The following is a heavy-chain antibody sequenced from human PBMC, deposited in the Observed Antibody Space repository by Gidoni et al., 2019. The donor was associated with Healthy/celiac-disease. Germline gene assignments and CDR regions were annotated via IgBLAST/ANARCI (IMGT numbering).Heavy chain of an antibody. CDR2: ISSSSSYT. CDR3: ARYRWPIPTHNWFDP. Sequence: QVQLVESGGGLVKPGGSLRLSCAASGFTFSDYYMSWIRQAPGKGLEWVSYISSSSSYTNYADSVKGRFTISRDNAKNSLYLQMNSLRAEDTAVYYCARYRWPIPTHNWFDPWGQGTLVTVSS. V-gene: IGHV3-11*05. D-gene: IGHD1-26*01. CDR1: GFTFSDYY. J-gene: IGHJ5*02.